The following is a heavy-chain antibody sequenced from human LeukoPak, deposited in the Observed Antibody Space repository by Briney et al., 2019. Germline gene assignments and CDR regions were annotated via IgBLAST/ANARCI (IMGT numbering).Heavy chain of an antibody. CDR3: ARDFVRQQLVHPVAFDP. Sequence: ASVKVSCKASGYTFTSYGISWVRQAPGQGLEWMGWISAYNGNTNYAQKLQGRVTITTDTSTSTAYMELRSLRSDDTAVYYCARDFVRQQLVHPVAFDPWGQGTLVTVSS. V-gene: IGHV1-18*01. J-gene: IGHJ5*02. CDR2: ISAYNGNT. D-gene: IGHD6-13*01. CDR1: GYTFTSYG.